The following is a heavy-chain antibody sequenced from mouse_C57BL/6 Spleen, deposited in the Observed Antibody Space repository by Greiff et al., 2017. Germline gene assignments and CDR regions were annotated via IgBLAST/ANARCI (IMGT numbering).Heavy chain of an antibody. Sequence: QVQLQQPGTELVKPGASVKLSCKASGYTFTSSWMPWVKQRPGQGLEWIGNINPSNGGTNYNEKFKSKATLTVDKSSSTAYMQLSSLTSEDSAVYYCARSPYDYYAMDYWGQGTSVTVSS. CDR1: GYTFTSSW. CDR3: ARSPYDYYAMDY. CDR2: INPSNGGT. J-gene: IGHJ4*01. V-gene: IGHV1-53*01. D-gene: IGHD6-5*01.